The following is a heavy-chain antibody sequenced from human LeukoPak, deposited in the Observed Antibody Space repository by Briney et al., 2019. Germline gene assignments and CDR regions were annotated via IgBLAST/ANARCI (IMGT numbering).Heavy chain of an antibody. D-gene: IGHD2/OR15-2a*01. CDR3: ATDTYMDTFNY. CDR1: GGSISSYY. J-gene: IGHJ4*02. CDR2: IYTSGSI. Sequence: SETLSLTCNVSGGSISSYYWSWIRQPAGKGLEWIGRIYTSGSIDYNPSLKSRVSFSVDTSKNQFSLKLSSVTAADTAVYYCATDTYMDTFNYWGQGTLVTVSS. V-gene: IGHV4-4*07.